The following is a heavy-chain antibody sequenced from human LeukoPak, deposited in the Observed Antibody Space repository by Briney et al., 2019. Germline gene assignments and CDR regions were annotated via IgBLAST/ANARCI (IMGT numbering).Heavy chain of an antibody. CDR3: AKSLIMGGSFYFNY. CDR1: GYTFTDYY. V-gene: IGHV1-2*02. D-gene: IGHD1-26*01. CDR2: INPHSGDT. J-gene: IGHJ4*02. Sequence: ASVEVSCKTSGYTFTDYYIHWVRQAPGQGLEWMGWINPHSGDTNSAQNFRDRVTMTRDTSIDTAYMDLSRLRSDDTAVYYCAKSLIMGGSFYFNYWGQGILVTVAS.